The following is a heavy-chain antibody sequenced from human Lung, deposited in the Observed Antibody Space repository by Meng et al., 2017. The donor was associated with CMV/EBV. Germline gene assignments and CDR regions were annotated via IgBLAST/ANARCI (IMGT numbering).Heavy chain of an antibody. V-gene: IGHV4-39*01. CDR1: GDSITTHNYY. J-gene: IGHJ4*02. CDR2: ISYTGNT. D-gene: IGHD7-27*01. Sequence: SXTLSLXCSVSGDSITTHNYYWGWIRHPPGKGLEWIGRISYTGNTHSNPSLASRVTMSVDTSKNQFSLRLTSVTVADTAVYYCARQLAPNWADMTENFDSGGEGXLVTVSS. CDR3: ARQLAPNWADMTENFDS.